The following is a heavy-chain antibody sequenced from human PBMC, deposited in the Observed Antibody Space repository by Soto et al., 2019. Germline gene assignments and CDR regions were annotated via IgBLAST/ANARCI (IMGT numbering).Heavy chain of an antibody. J-gene: IGHJ5*02. D-gene: IGHD2-2*01. V-gene: IGHV4-38-2*02. CDR2: IYHSGST. CDR3: ARDLVVPAADWFDP. Sequence: SETLSLTCAVSGYSISSGYYWGWIRQPPGKGLEWIGSIYHSGSTYYNPSLKSRVTISVDTSKNQFSLKLSSVTAADTAVYYGARDLVVPAADWFDPWGQGTLVTVSS. CDR1: GYSISSGYY.